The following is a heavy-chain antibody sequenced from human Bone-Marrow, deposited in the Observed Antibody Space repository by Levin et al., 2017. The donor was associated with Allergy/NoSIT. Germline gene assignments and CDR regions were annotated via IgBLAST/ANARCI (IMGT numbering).Heavy chain of an antibody. Sequence: SCAASGFSFSDYGMHWVRQAPGKGLEWVALMSYDGNNKYYADSVRGRFTISRDSFKRALYLQMNSLRPEDTAVYYCAKERRYCSGISCSISYRYYYMDVWGNVTTFPLSS. V-gene: IGHV3-30*18. J-gene: IGHJ6*03. CDR2: MSYDGNNK. CDR1: GFSFSDYG. D-gene: IGHD2-15*01. CDR3: AKERRYCSGISCSISYRYYYMDV.